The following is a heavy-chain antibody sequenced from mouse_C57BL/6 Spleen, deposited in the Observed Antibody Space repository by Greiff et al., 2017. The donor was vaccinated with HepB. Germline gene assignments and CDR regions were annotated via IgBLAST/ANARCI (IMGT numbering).Heavy chain of an antibody. Sequence: QVQLKESGAELVRPGASVTLSCKASGYTFTDYEMHWVKQTPVHGLEWIGAIDPETGGTAYNQKFKGKAILTADKSSSTAYMELRSLTSEDSAVYYCTRRGYYQYYFDYWGQGTTLTVSS. J-gene: IGHJ2*01. D-gene: IGHD2-3*01. CDR3: TRRGYYQYYFDY. V-gene: IGHV1-15*01. CDR1: GYTFTDYE. CDR2: IDPETGGT.